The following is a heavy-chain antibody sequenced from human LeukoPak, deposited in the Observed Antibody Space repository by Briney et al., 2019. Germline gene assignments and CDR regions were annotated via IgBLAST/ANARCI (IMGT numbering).Heavy chain of an antibody. J-gene: IGHJ4*02. CDR1: GGSISSDY. V-gene: IGHV4-59*01. Sequence: SETLSLTCSVSGGSISSDYWSWIRQPPGKGLQWIAFISYSGSPDYNPSLKSRVTISIDTSKNHFSLKLTSVTSADTAVYYCARGGASSRYLDFWGQGTLVTVSS. D-gene: IGHD6-13*01. CDR3: ARGGASSRYLDF. CDR2: ISYSGSP.